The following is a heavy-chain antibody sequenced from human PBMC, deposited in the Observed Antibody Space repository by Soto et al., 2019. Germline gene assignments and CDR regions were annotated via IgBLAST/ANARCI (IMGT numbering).Heavy chain of an antibody. CDR1: GGTFSRYT. D-gene: IGHD3-10*01. CDR2: IIPIAAIA. V-gene: IGHV1-69*02. CDR3: ARGSTIVRGAPSWFDP. J-gene: IGHJ5*02. Sequence: QVQLVQSGAEVKKPGSSVKVSCKASGGTFSRYTINWVRQAPGQGLEWMGRIIPIAAIANYTQKFQGRGTITVDKSSTTAYMELSRLRSDDTAVYYCARGSTIVRGAPSWFDPWGQGTLVTVSS.